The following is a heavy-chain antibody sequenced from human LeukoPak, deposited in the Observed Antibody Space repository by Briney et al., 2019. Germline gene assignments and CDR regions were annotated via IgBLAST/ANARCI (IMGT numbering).Heavy chain of an antibody. J-gene: IGHJ4*02. CDR1: GYTFTGYY. CDR2: INPNSGGT. Sequence: ASVKVSCKASGYTFTGYYMHWVRQAPGQGLEWMGWINPNSGGTNYAQKFQGRVTMTRDTSISTAYMELSRLRSDDTAVYYCAGELGGSYSAIDYWGQGTLVTVSS. D-gene: IGHD1-26*01. V-gene: IGHV1-2*02. CDR3: AGELGGSYSAIDY.